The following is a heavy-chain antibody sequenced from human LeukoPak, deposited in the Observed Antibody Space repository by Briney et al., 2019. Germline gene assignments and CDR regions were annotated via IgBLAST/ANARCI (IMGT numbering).Heavy chain of an antibody. J-gene: IGHJ3*02. CDR2: IYYSGSA. D-gene: IGHD2/OR15-2a*01. Sequence: SETLSLTCTVSGGSISSYYWSWIRQPPGKGLEWIGYIYYSGSANYNPSLKSRVTISVDTSKNQFSLKLSSVTAADTAVYYCARDSPALGFLAFDIWGQGTMVTVSS. V-gene: IGHV4-59*01. CDR3: ARDSPALGFLAFDI. CDR1: GGSISSYY.